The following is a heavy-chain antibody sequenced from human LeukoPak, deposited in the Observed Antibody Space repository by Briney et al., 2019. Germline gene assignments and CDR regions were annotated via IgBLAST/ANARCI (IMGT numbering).Heavy chain of an antibody. CDR3: ARGPVDIVAFDY. Sequence: PSETLSLTCAVYGGSFSGYYWSWIRQPPGKGLEWIGEINHSGSTNYNPSLKSRVTISVDTSKNQLSLKLSSVTAADTAVYYCARGPVDIVAFDYWGQGTLVTVSS. D-gene: IGHD5-12*01. J-gene: IGHJ4*02. V-gene: IGHV4-34*01. CDR1: GGSFSGYY. CDR2: INHSGST.